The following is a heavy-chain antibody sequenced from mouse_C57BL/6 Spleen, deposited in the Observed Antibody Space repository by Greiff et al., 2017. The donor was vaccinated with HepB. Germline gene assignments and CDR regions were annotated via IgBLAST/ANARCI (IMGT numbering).Heavy chain of an antibody. CDR3: ARLVPTGGFDY. Sequence: QVQLQQSGAELVKPGASVKISCKASGYAFSSYWMNWVKQRPGKGLEWIGQIYPGDGDTNYNGKFKGKATLTADKSSSTAYMQLSSLTSEDSAVYFGARLVPTGGFDYWGQGTTLTVSS. CDR2: IYPGDGDT. CDR1: GYAFSSYW. D-gene: IGHD2-13*01. V-gene: IGHV1-80*01. J-gene: IGHJ2*01.